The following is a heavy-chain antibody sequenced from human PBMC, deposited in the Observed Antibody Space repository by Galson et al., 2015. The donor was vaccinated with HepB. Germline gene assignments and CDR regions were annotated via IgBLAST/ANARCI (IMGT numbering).Heavy chain of an antibody. CDR1: GFTFSNFA. V-gene: IGHV3-23*01. CDR2: ISGSADT. J-gene: IGHJ3*02. CDR3: AKDRMTWLLSPGSFDI. Sequence: SLRLSCAASGFTFSNFAMNWVCQAPGKGLEWVSTISGSADTYYADSVKGRFTISRDNSKNTLYLQMNSLRADDTAVYRCAKDRMTWLLSPGSFDIWGQGTMVTVSS. D-gene: IGHD6-19*01.